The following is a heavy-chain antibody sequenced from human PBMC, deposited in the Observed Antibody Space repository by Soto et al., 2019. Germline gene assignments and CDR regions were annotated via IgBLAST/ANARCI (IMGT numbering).Heavy chain of an antibody. CDR2: FDPEDGET. CDR3: ATDQPLYYYDSSGYYYY. CDR1: GYTLTELS. D-gene: IGHD3-22*01. V-gene: IGHV1-24*01. Sequence: ASVKVSCKVSGYTLTELSMHWVRQAPGKGLEWMGGFDPEDGETIYAQKFQGRVTMTEDTSTDTAYMELSSLRSEDTAVYYCATDQPLYYYDSSGYYYYWGQGTLVTVSS. J-gene: IGHJ4*02.